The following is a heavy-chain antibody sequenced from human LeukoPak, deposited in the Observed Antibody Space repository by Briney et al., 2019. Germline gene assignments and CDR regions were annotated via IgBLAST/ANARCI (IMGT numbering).Heavy chain of an antibody. V-gene: IGHV3-20*04. Sequence: GGSLRLSCGASGFTFDDFGMSWVRQAPGKGLEWVSGINWTGRSTGYADSVKGRFTISRDNAKNTLHLQMNSLRAEDTALYYCARREYTAFDYWGRGTLVTVSS. CDR3: ARREYTAFDY. D-gene: IGHD6-6*01. J-gene: IGHJ4*02. CDR1: GFTFDDFG. CDR2: INWTGRST.